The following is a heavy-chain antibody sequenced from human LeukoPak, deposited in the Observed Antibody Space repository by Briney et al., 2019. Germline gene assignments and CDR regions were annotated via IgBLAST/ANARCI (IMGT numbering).Heavy chain of an antibody. CDR1: GGSISSYY. CDR3: ARGGGYSYGGDAFDI. V-gene: IGHV4-59*01. Sequence: PSETLFLTCTVSGGSISSYYWSWIRQPPGKGLEWIGYIYYSGSTNYNPSLKSRVTISVDTSKNQFSLKLSSVTAADTAVYYCARGGGYSYGGDAFDIWGQGTMVTVSS. D-gene: IGHD5-18*01. J-gene: IGHJ3*02. CDR2: IYYSGST.